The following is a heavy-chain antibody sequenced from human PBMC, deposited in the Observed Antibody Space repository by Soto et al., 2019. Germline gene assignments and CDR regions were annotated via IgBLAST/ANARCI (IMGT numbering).Heavy chain of an antibody. V-gene: IGHV3-48*03. CDR2: ISSSGSTI. J-gene: IGHJ6*02. Sequence: GGSLRLSCAASGFTFSSYEMNWVRQAPGKGLEWVSYISSSGSTIYYADSVKGRFTISRDNAKNSLYLQMNSLRAEDTAVYYCARDGDSGSYYYGMDVWGQGTTVTVSS. CDR1: GFTFSSYE. D-gene: IGHD1-26*01. CDR3: ARDGDSGSYYYGMDV.